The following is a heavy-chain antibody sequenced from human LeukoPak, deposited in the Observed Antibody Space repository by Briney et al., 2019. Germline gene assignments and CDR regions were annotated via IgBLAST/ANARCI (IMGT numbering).Heavy chain of an antibody. CDR3: ARGFDSSGYNDYYFDY. CDR1: GASISSNSYY. D-gene: IGHD3-22*01. V-gene: IGHV4-39*07. Sequence: PSETLSLTCTVSGASISSNSYYWGWIRQPPGRGLEWIGSIYYSGSTYYNPSLKSRVTISVDTSKNQFSLKLRSVTAADTAVYYCARGFDSSGYNDYYFDYWGQGTLVTVSS. J-gene: IGHJ4*02. CDR2: IYYSGST.